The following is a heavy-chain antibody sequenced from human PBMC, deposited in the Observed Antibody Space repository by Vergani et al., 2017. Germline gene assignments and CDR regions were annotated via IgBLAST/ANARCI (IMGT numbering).Heavy chain of an antibody. CDR3: AGEGGSPRAWDWFDP. Sequence: QLQLQESGPGLVKPSETLSLTCTVSGGSISSSSYYWGWIRQPPGKGLEWIGSIYYSGSTYYNPSLKSRVTISVDTSKNQFSLKLSSVTAADTAVYYCAGEGGSPRAWDWFDPWGQGTLVTVSS. CDR1: GGSISSSSYY. D-gene: IGHD1-26*01. J-gene: IGHJ5*02. CDR2: IYYSGST. V-gene: IGHV4-39*07.